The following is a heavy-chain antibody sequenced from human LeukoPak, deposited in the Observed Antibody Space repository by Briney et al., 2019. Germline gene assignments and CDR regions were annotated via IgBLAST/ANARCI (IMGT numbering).Heavy chain of an antibody. CDR2: IYYSGST. CDR1: GGSISSGGYY. CDR3: ARGYGDYLKRAFDY. V-gene: IGHV4-31*03. D-gene: IGHD4-17*01. Sequence: SETLSLTCTVSGGSISSGGYYWSWIRQHPGKGLEWIGYIYYSGSTYYNPSLKSRVTISVDTSKNQFSLKLSSVTAADTAVYYCARGYGDYLKRAFDYWGQGTLVTVSS. J-gene: IGHJ4*02.